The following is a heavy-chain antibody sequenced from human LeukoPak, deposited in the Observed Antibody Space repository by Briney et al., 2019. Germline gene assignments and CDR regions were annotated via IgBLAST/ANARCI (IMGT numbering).Heavy chain of an antibody. V-gene: IGHV1-69*05. Sequence: VASVKVSCKASGGTFSSYAISWVRQAPGQGLEWMGGIIPIFGTANYARKFQGRVTITTDESTSTAYMELSSLRSEDTAVYYCASVSSPLYYYYMDVWGKGTTVTVSS. CDR2: IIPIFGTA. J-gene: IGHJ6*03. CDR1: GGTFSSYA. CDR3: ASVSSPLYYYYMDV.